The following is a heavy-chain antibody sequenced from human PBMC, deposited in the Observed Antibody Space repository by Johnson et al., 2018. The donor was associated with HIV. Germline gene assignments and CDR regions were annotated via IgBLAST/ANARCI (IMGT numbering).Heavy chain of an antibody. J-gene: IGHJ3*02. CDR1: GFIFRNYW. D-gene: IGHD3-10*01. CDR3: ARPLLLWFGETYDAFDI. Sequence: VQLVESGGGLVQPGGSPRLSCAASGFIFRNYWMHWVRQTPGKGLVWVARIYSDGSSTVSADSVKGRFSISRDNAKNSLYLQMNSLRAEDTAVYYCARPLLLWFGETYDAFDIWGQGTMVTVSS. V-gene: IGHV3-74*01. CDR2: IYSDGSST.